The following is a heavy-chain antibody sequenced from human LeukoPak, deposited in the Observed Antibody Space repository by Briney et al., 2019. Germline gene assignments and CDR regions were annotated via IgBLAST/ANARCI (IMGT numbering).Heavy chain of an antibody. J-gene: IGHJ4*02. CDR1: SYPISSGYH. V-gene: IGHV4-38-2*02. CDR3: ARVNWVVDY. CDR2: IYRSGIT. Sequence: KPSETLSLTCTVSSYPISSGYHWGWIRQPPGKGLEWIGNIYRSGITYYNPSLKSRVTMSVDTSKNQFSLKLSSVTAADTAIYYCARVNWVVDYWGQGTLVTVSS. D-gene: IGHD1-1*01.